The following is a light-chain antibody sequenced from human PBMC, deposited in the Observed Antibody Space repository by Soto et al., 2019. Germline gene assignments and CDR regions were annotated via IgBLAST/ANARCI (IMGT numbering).Light chain of an antibody. CDR2: TDY. Sequence: QSVLTQPPSASGTPGQRVIISGPGANSNIGTYTVNWYQQLPGTAPKLLIYTDYQRPSGVPDRFSGSKSGTSASLAISGLQSEDEADYYCASWDDSLSGGVFGGGTQLTVL. CDR3: ASWDDSLSGGV. CDR1: NSNIGTYT. J-gene: IGLJ3*02. V-gene: IGLV1-44*01.